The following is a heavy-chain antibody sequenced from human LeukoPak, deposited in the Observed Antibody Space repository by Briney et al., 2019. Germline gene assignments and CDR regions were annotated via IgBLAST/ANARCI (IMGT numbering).Heavy chain of an antibody. CDR3: ARLVEISGYDSPMGFVAAPHFDY. J-gene: IGHJ4*02. CDR1: GYSISSGYY. CDR2: IYHSGST. V-gene: IGHV4-38-2*02. D-gene: IGHD5-12*01. Sequence: SETLSLTCTVSGYSISSGYYWGWIRQPPGKGLEWIGSIYHSGSTYYNPSLKSRVTISVDTSKNQFSLKLSSVTAADTAVYYCARLVEISGYDSPMGFVAAPHFDYWGQGTLVTVSS.